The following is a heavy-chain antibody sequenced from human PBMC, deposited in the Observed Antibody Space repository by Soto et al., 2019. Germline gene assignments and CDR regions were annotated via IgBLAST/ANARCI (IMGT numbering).Heavy chain of an antibody. V-gene: IGHV1-18*01. Sequence: GASVKVSCKASGYTFTTYGISWVRQAPGQGLEWMGWISGHNGNTNYAQKFQGRVTMTTDTSTSTAYMELRSLRSADTAVYYCAKGYNYGYGDYWGLGTLVTVSS. CDR3: AKGYNYGYGDY. J-gene: IGHJ4*02. CDR1: GYTFTTYG. CDR2: ISGHNGNT. D-gene: IGHD5-18*01.